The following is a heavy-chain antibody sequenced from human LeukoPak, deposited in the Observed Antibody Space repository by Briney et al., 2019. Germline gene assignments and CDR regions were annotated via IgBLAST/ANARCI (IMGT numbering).Heavy chain of an antibody. D-gene: IGHD2-21*02. Sequence: SETLSLTCAVYGGSFSGYFWNWIRQPPGKGLEWIGEINHRGGTNYNPTLKSRVTISVDSSKKQLSLKLSSVTAADTAVYYCARYVVVTAKYYFDYWGQGTLVTVSS. V-gene: IGHV4-34*01. CDR1: GGSFSGYF. CDR2: INHRGGT. J-gene: IGHJ4*02. CDR3: ARYVVVTAKYYFDY.